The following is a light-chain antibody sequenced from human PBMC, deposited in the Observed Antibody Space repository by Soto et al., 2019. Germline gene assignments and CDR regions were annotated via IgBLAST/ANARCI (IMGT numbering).Light chain of an antibody. CDR2: KAS. V-gene: IGKV1-5*03. J-gene: IGKJ4*01. Sequence: DIQMTQSPSTLSASVGDRVTITCRASQSISSGLAWYQQKPGKAPNFLIYKASSLESGVPSRCSGSGSGTEFTLTISSLQPDDFAPYYCQQYNSYPAVGGGTKVEIK. CDR3: QQYNSYPA. CDR1: QSISSG.